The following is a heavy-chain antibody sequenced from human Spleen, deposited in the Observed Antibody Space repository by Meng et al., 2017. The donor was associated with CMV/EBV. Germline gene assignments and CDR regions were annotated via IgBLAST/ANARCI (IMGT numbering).Heavy chain of an antibody. Sequence: ASVKVSCKASGYTFASYGISWVRQAPGQGLEWMGWISTYNGNTNYAQKVQGGVTMTTDTSTSTAYMELRSLRSDDTAVYYCARAGWEIRGHDAFDMWGQGTLVTVSS. D-gene: IGHD1-26*01. CDR2: ISTYNGNT. CDR1: GYTFASYG. V-gene: IGHV1-18*01. CDR3: ARAGWEIRGHDAFDM. J-gene: IGHJ3*02.